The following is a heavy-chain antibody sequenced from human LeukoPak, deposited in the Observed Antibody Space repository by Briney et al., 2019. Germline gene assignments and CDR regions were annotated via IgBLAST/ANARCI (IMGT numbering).Heavy chain of an antibody. CDR3: ASRYSSSYNWFDP. Sequence: SETLSLTCAVYGGSFSGYYWSWIRQPPGKGLEWIGEINHSGSTNYNPSLKSRVTISVDTSKNQFSLKLSSVTAADTAVYYCASRYSSSYNWFDPWGQGTLVTVSS. CDR1: GGSFSGYY. J-gene: IGHJ5*02. D-gene: IGHD6-13*01. V-gene: IGHV4-34*01. CDR2: INHSGST.